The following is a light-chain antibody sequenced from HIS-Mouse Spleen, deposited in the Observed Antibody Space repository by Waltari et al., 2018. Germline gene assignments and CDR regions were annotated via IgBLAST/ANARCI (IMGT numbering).Light chain of an antibody. CDR3: MIWHSSAWV. J-gene: IGLJ3*02. CDR2: YKSDSDK. Sequence: QAVLTQPSSLSASPGASASLTCTLRSGINVGTYRIYWYQQKPGSPPQYLLRYKSDSDKRQGSGVPSRFSGSKDASANAGIVLISGLQSEDEADYYCMIWHSSAWVFGGGTKLTVL. CDR1: SGINVGTYR. V-gene: IGLV5-45*02.